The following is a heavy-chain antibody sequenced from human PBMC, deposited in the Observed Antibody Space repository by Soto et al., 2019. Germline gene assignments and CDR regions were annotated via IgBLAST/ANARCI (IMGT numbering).Heavy chain of an antibody. CDR2: MYPGDSDT. V-gene: IGHV5-51*01. Sequence: GESLKISCRRSGYDFNTNWFGWVRQLPGRGLEWVGIMYPGDSDTRYNPSLQGHVALSVDVTVSTAFLQWRSLETSDTGMYFCARLPRDCNKTSCYYADHWGQGTQVTVS. J-gene: IGHJ4*02. CDR3: ARLPRDCNKTSCYYADH. CDR1: GYDFNTNW. D-gene: IGHD3-3*01.